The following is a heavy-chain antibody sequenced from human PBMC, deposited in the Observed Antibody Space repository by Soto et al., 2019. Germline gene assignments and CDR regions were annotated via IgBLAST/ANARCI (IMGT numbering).Heavy chain of an antibody. CDR1: GFTFSSYG. CDR3: AKDGAPSNGVWPWGYFDY. D-gene: IGHD2-8*01. Sequence: PGGSLRLSCAASGFTFSSYGMHWVRQAPGKGLEWVAVISYDGSNKYYADSVKGRFTISRDNSKNTLYLQMNSLRAEDTAVYYCAKDGAPSNGVWPWGYFDYWGQGTLVTVSS. J-gene: IGHJ4*02. V-gene: IGHV3-30*18. CDR2: ISYDGSNK.